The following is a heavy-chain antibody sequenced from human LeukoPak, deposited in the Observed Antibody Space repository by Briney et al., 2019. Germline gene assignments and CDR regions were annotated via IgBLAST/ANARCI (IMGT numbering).Heavy chain of an antibody. CDR1: GFTFSSYA. V-gene: IGHV3-23*01. CDR2: ISGSGGST. CDR3: AKDPEGYCSSTSCLNGMDV. D-gene: IGHD2-2*01. Sequence: GGSLRLSCSASGFTFSSYAMHWVRQAPGKGLEWVSAISGSGGSTYYADSVKGRFTISRDNSKNTLYLQMNSLRAEDTAVYYCAKDPEGYCSSTSCLNGMDVWGQGTTVTVSS. J-gene: IGHJ6*02.